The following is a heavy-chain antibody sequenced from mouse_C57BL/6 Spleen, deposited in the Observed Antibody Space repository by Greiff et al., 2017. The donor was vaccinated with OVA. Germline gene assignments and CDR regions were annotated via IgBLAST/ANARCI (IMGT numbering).Heavy chain of an antibody. D-gene: IGHD2-4*01. V-gene: IGHV1-47*01. CDR1: GYTFTTYP. CDR3: ARGDDYDGYAMDY. CDR2: FHPYNDDT. J-gene: IGHJ4*01. Sequence: VKLVESGAELVKPGASVKMSCKASGYTFTTYPIEWMKQNHGKSLEWIGNFHPYNDDTKYNEKFKGKATLTVEKSSSTVYLELSRLTSDDSAVYYCARGDDYDGYAMDYWGQGTSVTVSS.